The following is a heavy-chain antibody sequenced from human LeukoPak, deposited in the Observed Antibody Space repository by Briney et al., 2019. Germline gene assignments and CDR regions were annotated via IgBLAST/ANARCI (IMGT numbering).Heavy chain of an antibody. CDR1: GYTFTGYY. D-gene: IGHD2-15*01. J-gene: IGHJ4*02. CDR3: AREEGYCSGGNCYSVHV. CDR2: INPNSGGT. Sequence: ASVKVSCKASGYTFTGYYMDWVRQAPGQGLEWMGWINPNSGGTNYAQKFQGRVTMTRDTSISTAYMELSRLRSDDTAVYYCAREEGYCSGGNCYSVHVRGQGTLVTVSS. V-gene: IGHV1-2*02.